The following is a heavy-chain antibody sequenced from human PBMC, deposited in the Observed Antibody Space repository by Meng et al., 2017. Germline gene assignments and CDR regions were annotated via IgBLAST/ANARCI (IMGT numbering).Heavy chain of an antibody. CDR3: ACPAKLGYCSGGSCYSFEN. J-gene: IGHJ4*02. D-gene: IGHD2-15*01. Sequence: QVQLQQWGAGLLKPSETLSLTCAVYGGSFSGYYWSWLRQPPGKGLEWIGEINHSGSTNYNPSLKSRVTISVNTSKNQFSLKLSSVTAADTAVYYCACPAKLGYCSGGSCYSFENWGQGTLVTVSS. CDR2: INHSGST. V-gene: IGHV4-34*01. CDR1: GGSFSGYY.